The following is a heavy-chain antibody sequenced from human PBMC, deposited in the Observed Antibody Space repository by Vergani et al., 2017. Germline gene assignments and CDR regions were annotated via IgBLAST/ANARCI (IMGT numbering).Heavy chain of an antibody. Sequence: EVQRLESGGGLVQPGGSLRLSCAASGFTFSSYAMSWGRQAPGKGLEWVSAISGSGGSTYYADSVKGRFTISRDNSNNTLYLQMNSLRAEDTAVYYCAKQLTSYYGSGSHPFDYWSQGSLVTVSS. CDR3: AKQLTSYYGSGSHPFDY. J-gene: IGHJ4*01. D-gene: IGHD3-10*01. CDR1: GFTFSSYA. V-gene: IGHV3-23*01. CDR2: ISGSGGST.